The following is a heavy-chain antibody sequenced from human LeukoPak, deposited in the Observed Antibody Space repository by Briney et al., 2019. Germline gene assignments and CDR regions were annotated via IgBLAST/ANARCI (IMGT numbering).Heavy chain of an antibody. CDR3: ARDDGRDGYNAFDY. CDR1: GYTFTGYY. CDR2: INPNSGGT. V-gene: IGHV1-2*02. J-gene: IGHJ4*02. Sequence: GASVKVSCKASGYTFTGYYMHWVRQAPGQGLEWMGWINPNSGGTNFAQKFQGRVTMTRDTSISTAYMELSGLISDDTAVYYCARDDGRDGYNAFDYWGQGTLVTVSS. D-gene: IGHD5-24*01.